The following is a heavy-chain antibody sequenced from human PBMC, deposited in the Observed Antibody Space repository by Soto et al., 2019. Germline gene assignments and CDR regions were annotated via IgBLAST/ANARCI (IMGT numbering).Heavy chain of an antibody. CDR2: IWFDGSYK. CDR1: GFTFSNYG. CDR3: ASGVWAGYYYVGIDY. J-gene: IGHJ4*02. V-gene: IGHV3-33*01. Sequence: QVYLVESGGGVVQPGRSLRLSCAASGFTFSNYGMHWVRQAPGKGLEWVAVIWFDGSYKYYADSVKGRFTISRDNSENTLYLQMSSLRAEDTAVYFCASGVWAGYYYVGIDYWGQGTLVTVSS. D-gene: IGHD3-22*01.